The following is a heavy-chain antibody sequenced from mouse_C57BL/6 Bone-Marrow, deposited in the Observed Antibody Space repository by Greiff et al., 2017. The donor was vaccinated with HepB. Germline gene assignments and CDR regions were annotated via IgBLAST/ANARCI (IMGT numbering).Heavy chain of an antibody. V-gene: IGHV5-17*01. CDR3: ARTSPTWFAY. D-gene: IGHD5-1*01. CDR1: GFTFSDYG. J-gene: IGHJ3*01. CDR2: ISSGSSTI. Sequence: EVKVVESGGGLVKPGGSLKLSCAASGFTFSDYGMHWVRQAPEKGLEWVAYISSGSSTIYYADTVKGRFTISRDNAKNTLFLQMTSLRSEDTAMYYWARTSPTWFAYWGQGTLFTVSA.